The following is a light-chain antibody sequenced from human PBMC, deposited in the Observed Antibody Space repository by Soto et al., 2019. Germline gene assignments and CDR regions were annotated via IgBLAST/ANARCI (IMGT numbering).Light chain of an antibody. Sequence: QSVLTQPASVSGSPGQSISISCIGTSSDVGAYNYVSWYQQHPGKAPKLMIYEVSNRPSGVSNRFSGSKSGDTASLTISGLQAEDEADYYCTSYTSTSTWLFGGGTQLTVL. J-gene: IGLJ3*02. V-gene: IGLV2-14*01. CDR2: EVS. CDR3: TSYTSTSTWL. CDR1: SSDVGAYNY.